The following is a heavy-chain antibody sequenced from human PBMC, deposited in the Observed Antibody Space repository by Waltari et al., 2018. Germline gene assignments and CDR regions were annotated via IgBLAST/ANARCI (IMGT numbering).Heavy chain of an antibody. J-gene: IGHJ3*02. D-gene: IGHD3-22*01. V-gene: IGHV1-2*06. CDR1: GYTFTGYY. CDR2: INPNSGGT. Sequence: QVQLVKSGAEVKKPGASVKVSCKASGYTFTGYYMHLVRRAPGQGLEWMGRINPNSGGTNYAQKFQGRVTMTRDTSISTAYMELSRLRSDDTAVYYCARSGYYDRDAFDIWGQGTMVTVSS. CDR3: ARSGYYDRDAFDI.